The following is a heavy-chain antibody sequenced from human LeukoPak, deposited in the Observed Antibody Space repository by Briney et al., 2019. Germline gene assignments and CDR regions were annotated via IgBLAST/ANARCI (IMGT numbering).Heavy chain of an antibody. D-gene: IGHD3-3*01. CDR3: ASGSFDFWSGYYLDY. CDR2: MNPNSGNT. Sequence: ASVKVSCKASGYTFTSYDINWVRQATGQGLEWMGWMNPNSGNTGYAQKFQCRVTITRNTSISTAYMELSSLRSEDTAVYYCASGSFDFWSGYYLDYWGQGTLVTVSS. CDR1: GYTFTSYD. V-gene: IGHV1-8*03. J-gene: IGHJ4*02.